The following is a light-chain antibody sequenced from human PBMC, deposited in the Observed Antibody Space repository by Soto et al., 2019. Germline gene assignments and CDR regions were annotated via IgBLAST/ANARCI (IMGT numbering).Light chain of an antibody. V-gene: IGKV1-5*01. CDR1: QSISRW. CDR2: DAS. J-gene: IGKJ1*01. CDR3: QQYNTYSPWT. Sequence: DIQMTQSPSTLSASVGDRVTITCRASQSISRWLAWYQQKPGKAPNLLIYDASTLKSGVPSRFSGSGSGTEFTLAISSLQPDDFATYYCQQYNTYSPWTFGQGTKVDIK.